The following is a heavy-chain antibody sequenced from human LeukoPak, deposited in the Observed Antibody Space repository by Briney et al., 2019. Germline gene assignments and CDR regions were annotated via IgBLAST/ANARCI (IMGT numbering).Heavy chain of an antibody. V-gene: IGHV1-3*01. Sequence: MGWINAANGNTKYSQKFQGRVTITRDTSASTAYMDLSSLRSEDTAVYYCARDMSSGWSFDYWGQGTLVTVSS. J-gene: IGHJ4*02. D-gene: IGHD6-19*01. CDR3: ARDMSSGWSFDY. CDR2: INAANGNT.